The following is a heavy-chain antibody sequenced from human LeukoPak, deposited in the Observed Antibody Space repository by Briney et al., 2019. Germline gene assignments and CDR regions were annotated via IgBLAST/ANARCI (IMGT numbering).Heavy chain of an antibody. D-gene: IGHD2-15*01. V-gene: IGHV3-30*04. CDR2: MSYDGSNK. CDR3: ARDQVELCSSGSCYVIDN. Sequence: GGSLRLSCAASGFTFDLYAMHWVRQAPGRGLEWVAVMSYDGSNKYYAESVRGRFTISRDNSRNTLHLQMSSLRVADTAVYYWARDQVELCSSGSCYVIDNWGPGTLVAVSS. CDR1: GFTFDLYA. J-gene: IGHJ4*02.